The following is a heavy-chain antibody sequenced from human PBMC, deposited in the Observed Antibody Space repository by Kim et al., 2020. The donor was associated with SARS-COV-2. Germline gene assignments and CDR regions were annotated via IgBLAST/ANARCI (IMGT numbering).Heavy chain of an antibody. Sequence: KFQGRVTMTRNTSISTAYMELSSLRSEDTAVYYCARPHGSGSYYPTWFDPWGQGTLVTVSS. V-gene: IGHV1-8*01. D-gene: IGHD3-10*01. J-gene: IGHJ5*02. CDR3: ARPHGSGSYYPTWFDP.